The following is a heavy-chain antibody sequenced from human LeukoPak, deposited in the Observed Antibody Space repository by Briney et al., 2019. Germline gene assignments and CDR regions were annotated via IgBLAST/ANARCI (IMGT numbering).Heavy chain of an antibody. CDR3: ARDPYSGNYGNYYYYYMDV. D-gene: IGHD1-26*01. Sequence: GGSLRLSCAASGFTFSSYEMNWVRQAPGKGLEWVSYISSSGSTIYYADSVRGRFTISRDNAKDSLYLQMNSLGPEDTAVYYCARDPYSGNYGNYYYYYMDVWGKGTTVTISS. CDR2: ISSSGSTI. V-gene: IGHV3-48*03. CDR1: GFTFSSYE. J-gene: IGHJ6*03.